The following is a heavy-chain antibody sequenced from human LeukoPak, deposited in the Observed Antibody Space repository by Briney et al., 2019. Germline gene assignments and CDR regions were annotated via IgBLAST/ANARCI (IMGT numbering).Heavy chain of an antibody. J-gene: IGHJ4*02. CDR1: GFTFSNYA. CDR3: AKGSHYGDLLFEY. V-gene: IGHV3-23*01. CDR2: LSGSADRT. D-gene: IGHD4-17*01. Sequence: GGSLRLSCAASGFTFSNYAMSWVRQAPEKGLEWVSALSGSADRTYYADSVKGRFTISRDNSKNTVYLQMNILRAEDTAVYYCAKGSHYGDLLFEYWGQGTLVTVSS.